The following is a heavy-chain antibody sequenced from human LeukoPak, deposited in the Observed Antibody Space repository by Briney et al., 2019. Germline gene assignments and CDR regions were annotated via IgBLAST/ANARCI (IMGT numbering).Heavy chain of an antibody. Sequence: SETLSLTCTVSGDSIGYYYWSWIRQPPGKGLEWIGYIYYTGSTDYNPSLKSRVTISVDTSKNQFSLKLSSVTAADTAVYYCARRRWQWLVLSDPWGQGTLVTVSS. V-gene: IGHV4-59*12. D-gene: IGHD6-19*01. CDR1: GDSIGYYY. J-gene: IGHJ5*02. CDR3: ARRRWQWLVLSDP. CDR2: IYYTGST.